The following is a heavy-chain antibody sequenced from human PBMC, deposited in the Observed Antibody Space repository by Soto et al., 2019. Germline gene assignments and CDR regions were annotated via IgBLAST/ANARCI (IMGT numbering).Heavy chain of an antibody. D-gene: IGHD6-6*01. Sequence: WSLRLSCTASGFTFGDYAMSWVRQAPGKGLEWVGFIRSKAYGGTTEYAASVKGRFTISRDDSKSIAYLQMNSLKTEDTAVYYCTRVKQLVSFHYYYGMDVWGQGTTVTVSS. CDR2: IRSKAYGGTT. V-gene: IGHV3-49*04. CDR3: TRVKQLVSFHYYYGMDV. J-gene: IGHJ6*02. CDR1: GFTFGDYA.